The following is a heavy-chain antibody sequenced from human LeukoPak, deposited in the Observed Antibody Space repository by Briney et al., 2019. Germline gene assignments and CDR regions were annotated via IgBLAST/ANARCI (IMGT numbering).Heavy chain of an antibody. CDR2: INPNSGGT. CDR1: GYTFTGYY. CDR3: ARVEKIVVVPAAILVDAFDI. V-gene: IGHV1-2*06. Sequence: ASVKVSCKASGYTFTGYYMHWVRQAPGQGLEWMGRINPNSGGTNYAQKFQGRVTMTRDTSISTAYMELSRLRSDDTAVYYCARVEKIVVVPAAILVDAFDIWGQGTMVTVSS. J-gene: IGHJ3*02. D-gene: IGHD2-2*01.